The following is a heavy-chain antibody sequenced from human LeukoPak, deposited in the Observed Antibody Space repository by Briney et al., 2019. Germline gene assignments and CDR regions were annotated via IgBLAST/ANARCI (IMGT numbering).Heavy chain of an antibody. CDR3: ARDPLVMTTNYGMDV. J-gene: IGHJ6*02. CDR2: INPNSGGT. V-gene: IGHV1-2*02. CDR1: GYTFTGYF. Sequence: GASVKVSCKASGYTFTGYFIHWVRQAPGQGLEWMGWINPNSGGTNYAQKFQGRVTMTRDTSISTAYMELSRLRSDDTAVYYCARDPLVMTTNYGMDVWGQGTTVTVSS. D-gene: IGHD4-17*01.